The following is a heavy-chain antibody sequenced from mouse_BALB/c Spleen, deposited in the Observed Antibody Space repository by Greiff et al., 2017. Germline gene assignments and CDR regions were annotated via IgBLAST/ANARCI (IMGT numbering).Heavy chain of an antibody. CDR1: GYSITSDYA. CDR3: ARYGYDTYYFDY. J-gene: IGHJ2*01. D-gene: IGHD2-2*01. Sequence: EVHLVESGPGLVKPSQSLSLTCTVTGYSITSDYAWNWIRQFPGNKLEWMGYISYSGSTSYNPSLKSRISITRDTSKNQFFLQLNSVTTEDTATYYCARYGYDTYYFDYWGQGTTLTVSS. CDR2: ISYSGST. V-gene: IGHV3-2*02.